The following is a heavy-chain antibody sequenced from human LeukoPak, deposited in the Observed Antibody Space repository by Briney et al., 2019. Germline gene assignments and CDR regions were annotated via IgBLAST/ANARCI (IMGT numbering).Heavy chain of an antibody. Sequence: PGGSLRLSCAASGFTFSDYYMSWIRQAPGKGLEWVSYISSSGSTIYYADSVKGRFTISRDNAKNSLYLQMNSLRAEDTAVYYCVTKVKYSRERPYYFDYWGQGTLVTVSS. J-gene: IGHJ4*02. D-gene: IGHD6-13*01. CDR3: VTKVKYSRERPYYFDY. V-gene: IGHV3-11*04. CDR1: GFTFSDYY. CDR2: ISSSGSTI.